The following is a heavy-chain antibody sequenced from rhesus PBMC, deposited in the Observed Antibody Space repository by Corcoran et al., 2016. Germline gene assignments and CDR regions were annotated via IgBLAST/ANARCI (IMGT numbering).Heavy chain of an antibody. CDR1: GGSISSGYD. V-gene: IGHV4-76*01. D-gene: IGHD6-31*01. J-gene: IGHJ4*01. CDR2: IYVSSGST. CDR3: ARKNSGWYYFDY. Sequence: QVQLQESGPGVVKPSETLSLTCAVSGGSISSGYDWSWIRQPPGKGLEWIGYIYVSSGSTKYNPSLKNRGTILKDAFRNQCSLKLSSVTAADTAVYYCARKNSGWYYFDYWGQGVLVTVSS.